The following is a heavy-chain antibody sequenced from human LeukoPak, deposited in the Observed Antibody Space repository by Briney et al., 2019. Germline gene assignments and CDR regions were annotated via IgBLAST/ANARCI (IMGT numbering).Heavy chain of an antibody. J-gene: IGHJ5*02. CDR1: GYSISSGYY. V-gene: IGHV4-38-2*02. CDR3: ARDRSYEGLNWFDP. CDR2: IYHSGST. D-gene: IGHD5-18*01. Sequence: SETLSLTCTVSGYSISSGYYWGWIRQPPGKGLEWIGSIYHSGSTYYNPSLKSRVTISVDTSKNQFSLKLSSVTAADTAVYYCARDRSYEGLNWFDPWGQGTLVTVSS.